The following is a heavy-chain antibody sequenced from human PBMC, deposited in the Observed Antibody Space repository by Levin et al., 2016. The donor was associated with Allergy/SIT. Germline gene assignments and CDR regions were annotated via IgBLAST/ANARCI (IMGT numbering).Heavy chain of an antibody. J-gene: IGHJ4*02. D-gene: IGHD4-17*01. CDR1: GYTFSDYG. CDR2: IDTSTGNT. Sequence: ASVKVSCKASGYTFSDYGISWVRQAPGQGPEWVAWIDTSTGNTDDAMTVQGRVTMTRDTSTNTVYMELRSLRSDDTAMYYCARDRRGYGVLSNFDYWGQGTLVTVSS. V-gene: IGHV1-18*01. CDR3: ARDRRGYGVLSNFDY.